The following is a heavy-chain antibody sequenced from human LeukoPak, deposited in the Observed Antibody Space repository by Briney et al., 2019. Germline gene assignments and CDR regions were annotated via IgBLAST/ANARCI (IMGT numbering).Heavy chain of an antibody. CDR3: ARHVLWFGELLRSWFDP. V-gene: IGHV4-39*01. D-gene: IGHD3-10*01. CDR2: IYYSGST. Sequence: SETLSLTCTVSGGSISSSSYYWGWIRQPPGKGLEWIGSIYYSGSTYYNPSLKSRVTISVDTSKNQFSLKLSSVTAADTAVYYCARHVLWFGELLRSWFDPWGQGTLVTSPQ. CDR1: GGSISSSSYY. J-gene: IGHJ5*02.